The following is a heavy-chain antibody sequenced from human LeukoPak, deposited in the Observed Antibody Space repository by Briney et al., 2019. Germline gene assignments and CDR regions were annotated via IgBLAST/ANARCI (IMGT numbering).Heavy chain of an antibody. CDR1: GGSISSGRYY. CDR2: IYTSGST. J-gene: IGHJ5*02. D-gene: IGHD2-15*01. CDR3: ARCYMAYNWFDP. Sequence: SQTLSLTCTVSGGSISSGRYYWSWIRQPAGKGLEWIGRIYTSGSTNYNPSLKSRVTISVDTSKNQFSLKLSSVTAADTAVYYCARCYMAYNWFDPWGQGTLVPVSS. V-gene: IGHV4-61*02.